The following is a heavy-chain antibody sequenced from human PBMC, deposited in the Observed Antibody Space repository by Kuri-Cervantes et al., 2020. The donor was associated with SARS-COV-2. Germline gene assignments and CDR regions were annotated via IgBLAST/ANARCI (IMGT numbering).Heavy chain of an antibody. J-gene: IGHJ6*03. Sequence: SVKVSCKASGATFSTYGFSWVRQAPGQGLEWMGGIIPFFGTANYAQKFQGRVTITADKSTSTAYMELSRLRSDDTAVYYCARVVRTMVRGVIITEEDYYYYYMDVWGKGTTVTVSS. CDR3: ARVVRTMVRGVIITEEDYYYYYMDV. V-gene: IGHV1-69*06. CDR2: IIPFFGTA. CDR1: GATFSTYG. D-gene: IGHD3-10*01.